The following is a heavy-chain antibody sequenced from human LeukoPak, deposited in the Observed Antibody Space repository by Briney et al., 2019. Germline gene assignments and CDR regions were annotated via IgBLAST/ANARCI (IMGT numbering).Heavy chain of an antibody. CDR2: IYHSGST. Sequence: SETLSLTCAVSGYSISSGYYWGWIRQPPGKGLEWIGSIYHSGSTYYNPSLKSRVTISVDTSKNQFSLKLSSVTAADTAVYYCAATQFGGVIVLDYWGPGTLVTVSS. CDR3: AATQFGGVIVLDY. J-gene: IGHJ4*02. V-gene: IGHV4-38-2*01. CDR1: GYSISSGYY. D-gene: IGHD3-16*02.